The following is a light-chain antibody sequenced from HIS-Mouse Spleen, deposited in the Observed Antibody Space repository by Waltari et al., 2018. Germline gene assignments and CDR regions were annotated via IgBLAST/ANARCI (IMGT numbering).Light chain of an antibody. CDR2: KDS. Sequence: SYELTQPPSVSVSPGQTARITCSGDALPTQSPYWYQQKPGQAPVLVIYKDSERPSGIPERFSGSSSGTTVTLTISGVQAEDEADYYCQSADSSGTYVVFGGGTKLTVL. J-gene: IGLJ2*01. V-gene: IGLV3-25*03. CDR1: ALPTQS. CDR3: QSADSSGTYVV.